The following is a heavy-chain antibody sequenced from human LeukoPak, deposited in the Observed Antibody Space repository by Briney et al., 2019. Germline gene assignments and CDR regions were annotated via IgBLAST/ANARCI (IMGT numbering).Heavy chain of an antibody. V-gene: IGHV5-51*01. D-gene: IGHD1-26*01. Sequence: PGESLKISCKGSGYSFTSYWIGWVRQMPGKGLEWMGIIYPGDSDTRYSPSFQGQVTISADKSISTAHLQWSSLKASDTAMYYCARQGVSGSYYSYYYYMDVRGKGTTVTVSS. CDR3: ARQGVSGSYYSYYYYMDV. J-gene: IGHJ6*03. CDR1: GYSFTSYW. CDR2: IYPGDSDT.